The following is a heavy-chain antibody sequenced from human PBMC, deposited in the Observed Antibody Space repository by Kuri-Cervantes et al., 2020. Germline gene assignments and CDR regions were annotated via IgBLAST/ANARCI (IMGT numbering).Heavy chain of an antibody. Sequence: ASVKVSCKASGYTFTSYGISWVRQAPGQGLEWMGWISAYNGNTNYAQKFQGRVTITADKSTSTAYMELSSLRSEDTAVYYCASQYSSSWGGWFDPWGQGTLVTVSS. CDR1: GYTFTSYG. J-gene: IGHJ5*02. V-gene: IGHV1-18*01. D-gene: IGHD6-13*01. CDR3: ASQYSSSWGGWFDP. CDR2: ISAYNGNT.